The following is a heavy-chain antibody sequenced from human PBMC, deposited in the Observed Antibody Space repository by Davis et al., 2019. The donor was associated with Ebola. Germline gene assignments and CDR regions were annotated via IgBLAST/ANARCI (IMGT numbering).Heavy chain of an antibody. V-gene: IGHV3-11*06. CDR1: GFTFSDYY. CDR2: ISSSSSYT. Sequence: GESLKISCAASGFTFSDYYMSWIRQAPGKGLEWVSYISSSSSYTNYADSVKGRFTISRDNAKNSLYLQMNSLRAEDTAVYYCARGSLWFGELLPAYYFDYWGQGTLVTVSS. CDR3: ARGSLWFGELLPAYYFDY. J-gene: IGHJ4*02. D-gene: IGHD3-10*01.